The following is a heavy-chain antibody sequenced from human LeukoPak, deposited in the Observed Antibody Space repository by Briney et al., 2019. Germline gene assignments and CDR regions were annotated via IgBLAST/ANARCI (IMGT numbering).Heavy chain of an antibody. V-gene: IGHV3-30-3*01. D-gene: IGHD5-18*01. Sequence: GRSLRLSCAASGFTFSSYAMHWVRQAPGKGLEWVAVISYDGSNKYYADSVKGRFTISRDNSKNTLYLQMNSLRAEGTAVYYCARGGYSYGSVKDFDYWGQGTLVTVSS. J-gene: IGHJ4*02. CDR1: GFTFSSYA. CDR3: ARGGYSYGSVKDFDY. CDR2: ISYDGSNK.